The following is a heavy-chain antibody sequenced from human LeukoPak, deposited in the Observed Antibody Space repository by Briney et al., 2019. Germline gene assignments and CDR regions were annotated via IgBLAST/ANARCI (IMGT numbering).Heavy chain of an antibody. CDR1: GFTVSSNY. CDR3: ARSGYCSGGSCYLDAFDI. CDR2: IYSGGST. V-gene: IGHV3-53*01. J-gene: IGHJ3*02. Sequence: GGSLRLSCAASGFTVSSNYMIWVRQAPGKGLEWVSVIYSGGSTYYADSVKGRFTISRDNSKNTLYLQMNSLRAEDTAVYYCARSGYCSGGSCYLDAFDIWGQGTMVTVSS. D-gene: IGHD2-15*01.